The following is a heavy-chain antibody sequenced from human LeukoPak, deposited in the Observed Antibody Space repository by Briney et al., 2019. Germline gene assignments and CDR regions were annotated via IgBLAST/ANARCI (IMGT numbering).Heavy chain of an antibody. CDR2: IKQDGSEK. CDR1: GFTFSSYW. V-gene: IGHV3-7*03. J-gene: IGHJ4*02. CDR3: ARARLHSYYFDY. D-gene: IGHD6-6*01. Sequence: PGGCLRLSCAASGFTFSSYWMSWVRQAPGKGLEWVANIKQDGSEKYYVDSVKGRFTISRDHAKNSLYLQMNSLRAEDTAVYYCARARLHSYYFDYWGQGTLSPSPQ.